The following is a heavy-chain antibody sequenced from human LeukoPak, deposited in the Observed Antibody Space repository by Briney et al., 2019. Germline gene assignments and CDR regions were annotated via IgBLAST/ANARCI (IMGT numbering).Heavy chain of an antibody. Sequence: GGSLRLSCAASGFTFSSHWMHWVCQAPGKGLVWVSRINSDESRTNCADSVKGRFTISRDNAKNTLYLQMNSLRVEDTAVYYCARDKLSGYSSSWDAHIFDYWGQGTLVTVSS. CDR1: GFTFSSHW. CDR3: ARDKLSGYSSSWDAHIFDY. V-gene: IGHV3-74*01. D-gene: IGHD6-13*01. CDR2: INSDESRT. J-gene: IGHJ4*02.